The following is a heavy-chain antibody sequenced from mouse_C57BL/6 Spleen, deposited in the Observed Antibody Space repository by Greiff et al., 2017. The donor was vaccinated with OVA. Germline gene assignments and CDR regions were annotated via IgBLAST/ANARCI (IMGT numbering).Heavy chain of an antibody. Sequence: EVQLVESGPGMVKPSQSLSLTCTVTGYSITSGYDWHWIRHFPGNKLEWMGYISYSGSTNYNPSLKSRISITHDTSKNHFFLKLNSVTTEDTATYYCARKDYYGEFAYWGQGTLVTVSA. CDR3: ARKDYYGEFAY. D-gene: IGHD1-2*01. J-gene: IGHJ3*01. V-gene: IGHV3-1*01. CDR2: ISYSGST. CDR1: GYSITSGYD.